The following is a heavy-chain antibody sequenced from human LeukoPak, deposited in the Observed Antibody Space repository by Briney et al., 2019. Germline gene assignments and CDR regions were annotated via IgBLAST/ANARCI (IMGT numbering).Heavy chain of an antibody. V-gene: IGHV4-59*01. CDR1: GGSISSYY. CDR2: IYYSGST. CDR3: ARSDYDILTGYYTPGRY. Sequence: SETLSLTCTVSGGSISSYYWSWIRQPPGKGLEWIGYIYYSGSTNYNPSLKSRVTISVDTSKNQFSLKLSSVTAADTAVYYCARSDYDILTGYYTPGRYWGQGTLVTVSS. J-gene: IGHJ4*02. D-gene: IGHD3-9*01.